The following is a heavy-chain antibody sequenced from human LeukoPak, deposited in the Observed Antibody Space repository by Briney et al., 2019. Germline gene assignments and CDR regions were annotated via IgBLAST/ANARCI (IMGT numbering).Heavy chain of an antibody. CDR1: GFPLSSYA. CDR3: AREPTYTSSWYTSCDF. Sequence: GGSLRLSCAASGFPLSSYAMSWVRQAPGKGLEWVSYITGSSSTIYYADSVKGRFTISRDNAKNSLYLQMNSLRAEDTAVYYCAREPTYTSSWYTSCDFWGQGTLVSVSS. V-gene: IGHV3-48*01. J-gene: IGHJ4*02. D-gene: IGHD6-13*01. CDR2: ITGSSSTI.